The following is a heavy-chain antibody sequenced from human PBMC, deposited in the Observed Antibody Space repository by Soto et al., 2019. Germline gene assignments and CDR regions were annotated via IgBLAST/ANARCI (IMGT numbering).Heavy chain of an antibody. CDR3: ARGYYDRPRDAFDI. Sequence: SVKVSCKASGGTFSSYAISWVRQAPGQGLEWMGGIIPIFGTANYAQKFQGRVTITADESTSTAYMELSSLRSEDTAVYYCARGYYDRPRDAFDIWGQGTMVTVSS. J-gene: IGHJ3*02. V-gene: IGHV1-69*13. D-gene: IGHD3-22*01. CDR2: IIPIFGTA. CDR1: GGTFSSYA.